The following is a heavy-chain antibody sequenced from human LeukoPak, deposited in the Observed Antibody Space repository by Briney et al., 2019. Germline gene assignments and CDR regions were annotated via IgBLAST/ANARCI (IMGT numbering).Heavy chain of an antibody. J-gene: IGHJ6*03. CDR1: GGSISSNNW. CDR2: IYHSGST. CDR3: ARPYYYYMDV. Sequence: SGTLSLTCAVSGGSISSNNWWSWVRQPPGKGLEWIGEIYHSGSTNYNPSLQSRVTISVDKPKNQFSLKLSSVTAADTAVYYCARPYYYYMDVWGKGTTVTVSS. V-gene: IGHV4-4*02.